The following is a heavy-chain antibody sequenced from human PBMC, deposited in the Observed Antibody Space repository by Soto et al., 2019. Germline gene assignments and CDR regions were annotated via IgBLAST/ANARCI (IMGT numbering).Heavy chain of an antibody. D-gene: IGHD6-13*01. V-gene: IGHV4-59*11. CDR2: IFYSGTT. J-gene: IGHJ4*02. CDR3: ARDHGSRWYFDS. CDR1: GDSISDHN. Sequence: SETLSLTCSVSGDSISDHNWSWIRQSPGKGLEWIGYIFYSGTTDYNPSLRSRVTMSLDTANKKISLDLSSVTPADTAVYYCARDHGSRWYFDSWGQGTLVTVSS.